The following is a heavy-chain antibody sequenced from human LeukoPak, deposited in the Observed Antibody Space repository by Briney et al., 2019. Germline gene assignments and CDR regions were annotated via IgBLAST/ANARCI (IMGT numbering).Heavy chain of an antibody. CDR2: IYYSGST. Sequence: SETLSLTCAVYGGSFSGYYWSWIRQPPGKGLEWIGYIYYSGSTNYNPSLKSRVTISVDTSKNQFSLKLSSVTAADTAVYYCAIAAAGTNDAFDIWGQGTMVTVSS. CDR3: AIAAAGTNDAFDI. J-gene: IGHJ3*02. V-gene: IGHV4-59*01. CDR1: GGSFSGYY. D-gene: IGHD6-13*01.